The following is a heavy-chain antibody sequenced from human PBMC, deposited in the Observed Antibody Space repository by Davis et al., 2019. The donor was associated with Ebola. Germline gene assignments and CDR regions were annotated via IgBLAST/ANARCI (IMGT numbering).Heavy chain of an antibody. J-gene: IGHJ4*02. CDR1: GFTFSSYT. D-gene: IGHD6-13*01. Sequence: PGGSLRLSCAAFGFTFSSYTMHWARQAPGKGLEWVASISSSGSHIHYADSVKGRFTMSRENADNSLHLQMNSLRAEDTAVYYCARSSIAAGGSTYFDYWGQGTLVTVSS. CDR3: ARSSIAAGGSTYFDY. V-gene: IGHV3-21*01. CDR2: ISSSGSHI.